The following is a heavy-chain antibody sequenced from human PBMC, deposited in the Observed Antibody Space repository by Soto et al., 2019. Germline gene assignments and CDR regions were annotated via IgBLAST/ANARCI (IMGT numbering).Heavy chain of an antibody. V-gene: IGHV4-39*07. D-gene: IGHD4-4*01. J-gene: IGHJ4*02. CDR3: ARVRYSDNWHGLIDY. CDR2: IYETGST. CDR1: GGSISSSSSY. Sequence: SETLSLTCSVSGGSISSSSSYWGWIRQPPGKGLEWIGDIYETGSTYYNPSLKSRVTIYVDTSMEQFSLHLNSVTAGDTAVYFCARVRYSDNWHGLIDYWGQGTLVTVSS.